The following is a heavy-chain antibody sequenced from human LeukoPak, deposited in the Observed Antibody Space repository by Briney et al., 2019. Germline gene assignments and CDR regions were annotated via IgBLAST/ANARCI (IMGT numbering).Heavy chain of an antibody. D-gene: IGHD2-8*01. Sequence: GGSLRLSCAASGFTFSSYGMHWVRQAPGKGLEWVAVISYDGSNKYYADSVKGRFTISRDNSKNTLYLQMNSLRAEDTAVYYRVKASVSGVCFNWGQGTLVTVSS. CDR2: ISYDGSNK. CDR3: VKASVSGVCFN. V-gene: IGHV3-30*18. CDR1: GFTFSSYG. J-gene: IGHJ4*02.